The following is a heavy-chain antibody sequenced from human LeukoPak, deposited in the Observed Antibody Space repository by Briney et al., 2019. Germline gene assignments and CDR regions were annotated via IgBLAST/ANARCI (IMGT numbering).Heavy chain of an antibody. CDR2: IKQDGNEK. V-gene: IGHV3-7*01. J-gene: IGHJ4*02. CDR3: ARIAPPSDY. Sequence: PGGSLRLSCAASRFTFSSYWMSWVRQAPGKGLEWVANIKQDGNEKYYVDSVKGRFTISRDNAKKSLYLQMNSLRAEDTAVYYCARIAPPSDYWGQGTLVTVSS. D-gene: IGHD2-15*01. CDR1: RFTFSSYW.